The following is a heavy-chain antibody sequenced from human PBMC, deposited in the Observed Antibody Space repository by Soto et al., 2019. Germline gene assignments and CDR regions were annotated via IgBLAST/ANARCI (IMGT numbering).Heavy chain of an antibody. CDR2: TSGSGGST. V-gene: IGHV3-23*01. CDR3: AKNYYDSSGTPYFDS. D-gene: IGHD3-22*01. Sequence: GGSLRPSCAASGFTFSSYAMSWVRQAPGKGLEWVSATSGSGGSTYYADSVKGRFTIYRDNSKNTLYLQMNSLRAEETAVYYCAKNYYDSSGTPYFDSWGQGTLVTVSS. CDR1: GFTFSSYA. J-gene: IGHJ4*02.